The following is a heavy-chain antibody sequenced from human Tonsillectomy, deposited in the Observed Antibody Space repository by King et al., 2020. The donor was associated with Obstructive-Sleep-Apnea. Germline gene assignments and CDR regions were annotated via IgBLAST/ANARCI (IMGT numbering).Heavy chain of an antibody. D-gene: IGHD6-19*01. CDR3: SKSIIEVAGSFDH. CDR1: GFTFSSYT. Sequence: VQLEESGGGLVQPGGSLRLSCAASGFTFSSYTMAWVRLAPGRGLEWVSAMSGPSGDTYYADSVKGRFTISRDNSENTLFLQMNSLRPEDTAVYYCSKSIIEVAGSFDHWGQGTLVTVSS. CDR2: MSGPSGDT. V-gene: IGHV3-23*04. J-gene: IGHJ4*02.